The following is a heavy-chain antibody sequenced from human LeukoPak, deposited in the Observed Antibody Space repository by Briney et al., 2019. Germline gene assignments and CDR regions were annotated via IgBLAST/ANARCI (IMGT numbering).Heavy chain of an antibody. CDR3: TRDRMHTAYIDY. D-gene: IGHD5-18*01. J-gene: IGHJ4*02. Sequence: GGSLRLSCAASGFTFSTYTIHWLRQAPGKGLEWVSTVSDSRDVHYSDSVKGRFTISRDNARNSLYLQMNSLRDEDTAVYYCTRDRMHTAYIDYWGQGTLVTVSS. V-gene: IGHV3-48*02. CDR1: GFTFSTYT. CDR2: VSDSRDV.